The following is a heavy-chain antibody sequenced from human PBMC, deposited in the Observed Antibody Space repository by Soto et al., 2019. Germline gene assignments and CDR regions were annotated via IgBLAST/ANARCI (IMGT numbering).Heavy chain of an antibody. V-gene: IGHV1-69*01. Sequence: QVQLVQSGAEVKKPGSSVKVSCKASGGTFSSYAISWVRQAPGQGLEWMGGIIPIFGTANYAQKFQGRVTITADESTSTAYMELSGLRSEDTAVYYCAREEASRDGYNSAHYWGQGTLVTVSS. J-gene: IGHJ4*02. CDR2: IIPIFGTA. D-gene: IGHD5-12*01. CDR1: GGTFSSYA. CDR3: AREEASRDGYNSAHY.